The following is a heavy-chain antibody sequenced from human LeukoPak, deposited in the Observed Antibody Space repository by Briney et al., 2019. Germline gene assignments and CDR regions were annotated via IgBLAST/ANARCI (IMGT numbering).Heavy chain of an antibody. CDR2: ISGSGGST. V-gene: IGHV3-23*01. D-gene: IGHD6-19*01. CDR1: GFTFSSYG. J-gene: IGHJ3*02. CDR3: AKGRTGWLDAFDI. Sequence: GGTLRLSCAASGFTFSSYGMSWVRQAPGKGLEWVSGISGSGGSTYYADSVKGRFTISRDNSKNTLYLQMNSLRAEDTAVYCCAKGRTGWLDAFDIWGQGTMVTVSS.